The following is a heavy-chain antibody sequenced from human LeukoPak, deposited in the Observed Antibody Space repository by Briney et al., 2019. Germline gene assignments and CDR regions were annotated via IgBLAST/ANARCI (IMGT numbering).Heavy chain of an antibody. CDR2: IDWDDDK. V-gene: IGHV2-70*11. CDR1: GFSLSTSGMC. D-gene: IGHD3-22*01. CDR3: ARSISDSSGYYYPDY. J-gene: IGHJ4*02. Sequence: GPALVKPTQTLTLTCTFSGFSLSTSGMCVSWIRQPPGKALEWLARIDWDDDKYYSTSLKTRLTISKDTSKNQVVLTMTNMDPVDTATYYCARSISDSSGYYYPDYWGQGTLVTVSS.